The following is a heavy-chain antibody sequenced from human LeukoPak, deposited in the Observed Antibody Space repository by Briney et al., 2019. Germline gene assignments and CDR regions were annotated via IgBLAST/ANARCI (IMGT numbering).Heavy chain of an antibody. CDR3: ARVNYDILTGYSWGGDY. CDR1: GFTFDDYG. D-gene: IGHD3-9*01. Sequence: GGSLRLSCAASGFTFDDYGMSWVRQAPGKGLEWVSGINWNGGSTGYADSVKGRFTISRDSAKNSLYLQMNSLRAEDTALYYCARVNYDILTGYSWGGDYWGQGTLVTVSS. J-gene: IGHJ4*02. CDR2: INWNGGST. V-gene: IGHV3-20*04.